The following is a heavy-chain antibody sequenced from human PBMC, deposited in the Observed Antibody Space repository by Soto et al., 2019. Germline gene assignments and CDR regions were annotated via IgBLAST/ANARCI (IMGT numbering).Heavy chain of an antibody. V-gene: IGHV3-11*01. CDR3: ARVSWREKYGMDV. CDR1: GFTFSDSY. Sequence: SWGSLRLSCAASGFTFSDSYMSWIRQAPGKGLEWISYITFSGNTVYYADSLKGRFTISRDNAKNSLYLQMNRLRAEDTAVYYCARVSWREKYGMDVWGQGTTVTV. CDR2: ITFSGNTV. J-gene: IGHJ6*02.